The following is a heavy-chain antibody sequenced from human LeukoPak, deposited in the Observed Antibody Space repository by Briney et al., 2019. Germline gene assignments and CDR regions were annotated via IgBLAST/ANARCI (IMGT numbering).Heavy chain of an antibody. CDR2: IYYSGST. Sequence: SETLSLTCTVSGGSISSYYWSWIRQPPGKGLEWIGYIYYSGSTNYNPSLKSRVTISVDTSKNQFSLKLSSVTAADTAVYYCARDRSNYDFWSGPAGYWGQGTLVTVSS. D-gene: IGHD3-3*01. J-gene: IGHJ4*02. V-gene: IGHV4-59*01. CDR3: ARDRSNYDFWSGPAGY. CDR1: GGSISSYY.